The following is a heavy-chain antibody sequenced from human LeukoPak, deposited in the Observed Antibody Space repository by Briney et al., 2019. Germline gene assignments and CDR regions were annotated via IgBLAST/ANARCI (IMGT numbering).Heavy chain of an antibody. J-gene: IGHJ5*02. CDR2: IYTSGNT. CDR3: ARGECDMDCPMYNWFDH. CDR1: GDSISSGSYY. Sequence: SETLSLTCTVSGDSISSGSYYWPWIRQPAGKGLEWIERIYTSGNTNYNSALKSRATISLETSKNRFSLRLSSVTAADTALYYCARGECDMDCPMYNWFDHWGRGTLVTVSS. V-gene: IGHV4-61*02. D-gene: IGHD3/OR15-3a*01.